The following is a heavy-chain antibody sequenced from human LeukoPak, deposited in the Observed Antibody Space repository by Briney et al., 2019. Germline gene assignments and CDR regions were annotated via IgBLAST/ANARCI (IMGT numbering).Heavy chain of an antibody. V-gene: IGHV4-61*01. CDR3: ARVPISTTARGYFDY. Sequence: SETLSLTTTAPVGSVSRGSHYSRWMRQPPRKRLDPSEYIYDSGSTTYNPSLKSRVTISVDTSKNKFSLKLSSVTAADTAVYYCARVPISTTARGYFDYWGQGTLVTVSS. D-gene: IGHD4-17*01. CDR1: VGSVSRGSHY. J-gene: IGHJ4*02. CDR2: IYDSGST.